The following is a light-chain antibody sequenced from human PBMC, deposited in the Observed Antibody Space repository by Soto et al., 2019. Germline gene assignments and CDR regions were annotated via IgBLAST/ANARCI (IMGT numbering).Light chain of an antibody. CDR2: DAS. J-gene: IGKJ1*01. CDR3: QQYDSYAWT. Sequence: DSQMTQSPSILSATGVDRVTITVRGSQGIRSWLAWYQQKPGKAPKLLIYDASSLESGVPSRFSGIGSGTDFTLTLTSLQPDDFATYYCQQYDSYAWTFGQGTKVDIK. V-gene: IGKV1-5*01. CDR1: QGIRSW.